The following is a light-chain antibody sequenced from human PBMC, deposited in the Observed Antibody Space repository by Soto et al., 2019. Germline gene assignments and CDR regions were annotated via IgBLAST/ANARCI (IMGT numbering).Light chain of an antibody. Sequence: DIQMTQSPSSVSASVGDRVTITCRASQDISNWLAWYQQRPGKAPKLLIYAASTLQSGVPSRFSGSGSGTDLTLTINSLQPEDFASYYCQQANSFPRLTFGGGTKV. CDR1: QDISNW. CDR3: QQANSFPRLT. J-gene: IGKJ4*01. CDR2: AAS. V-gene: IGKV1-12*01.